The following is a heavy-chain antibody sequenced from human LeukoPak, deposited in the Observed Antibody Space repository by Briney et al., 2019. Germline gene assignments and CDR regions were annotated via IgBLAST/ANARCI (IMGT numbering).Heavy chain of an antibody. V-gene: IGHV4-59*01. CDR3: ARETYYDFWSGYRYNWFDP. D-gene: IGHD3-3*01. Sequence: PSETLSLTCTFSGGSISSYYWSWIRQPPGKGLEWIGYIYYSGSTNYNPSLKSRVTISVDTSKNQFSLKLSSVTAADTAVYYCARETYYDFWSGYRYNWFDPWGQGTLVTVSS. CDR1: GGSISSYY. J-gene: IGHJ5*02. CDR2: IYYSGST.